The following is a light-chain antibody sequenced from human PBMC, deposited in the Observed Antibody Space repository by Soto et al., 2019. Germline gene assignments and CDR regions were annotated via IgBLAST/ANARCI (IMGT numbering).Light chain of an antibody. CDR3: QYYDKLAKAIT. CDR2: XXP. CDR1: QTVRNNY. Sequence: EIVLTQSPATLSLSPGERATLSCRASQTVRNNYLAWYQQKPGXXPXXLXXXXPXXXXXXXDRFIGSGSRTDFTLTLSRLEPYDFAVYFCQYYDKLAKAITFGQGTRLEIK. J-gene: IGKJ5*01. V-gene: IGKV3D-20*02.